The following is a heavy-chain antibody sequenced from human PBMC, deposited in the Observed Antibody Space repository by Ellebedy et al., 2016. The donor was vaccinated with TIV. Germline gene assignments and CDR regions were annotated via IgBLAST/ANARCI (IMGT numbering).Heavy chain of an antibody. J-gene: IGHJ4*02. CDR3: ARDFTTVRGVMNPFDY. CDR2: TYYRSKWYN. D-gene: IGHD3-10*01. V-gene: IGHV6-1*01. CDR1: GDSVSSNSAA. Sequence: SETLSLXCAISGDSVSSNSAAWNWIRQSPSRGLEWLGRTYYRSKWYNDYAVSVRSRITINPDTSKNQFSLQLNSVTPEDTAVYYCARDFTTVRGVMNPFDYWGQGTLVTVSS.